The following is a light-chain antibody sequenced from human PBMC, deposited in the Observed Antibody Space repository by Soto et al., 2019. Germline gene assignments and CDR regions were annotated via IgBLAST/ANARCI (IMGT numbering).Light chain of an antibody. J-gene: IGKJ5*01. CDR2: AAS. V-gene: IGKV1-6*01. CDR1: QGIRND. CDR3: QQSYSTPWT. Sequence: AIHMTQSPTSLSASVGDRVTITCRASQGIRNDLGWYQQKPGKAPKLLIYAASSLQSGVPSRFSGSGSGTDFTLTISSLQPEDFATDYCQQSYSTPWTFGQGTRLEI.